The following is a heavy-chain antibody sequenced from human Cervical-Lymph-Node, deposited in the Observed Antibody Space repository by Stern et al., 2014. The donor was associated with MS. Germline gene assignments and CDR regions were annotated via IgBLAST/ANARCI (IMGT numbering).Heavy chain of an antibody. Sequence: QVQLVQSGAEVKKPGSSVKVSCKASGGTLSDYGISWVRQAPGQGLECLGGIIPMFGTANYAQKFQGRVTITADDSTNTAYMDLSSLTSEDTAVYYCARDGDSSMLGMDVWGQGTTVTVSS. D-gene: IGHD4-17*01. CDR3: ARDGDSSMLGMDV. CDR2: IIPMFGTA. J-gene: IGHJ6*02. V-gene: IGHV1-69*01. CDR1: GGTLSDYG.